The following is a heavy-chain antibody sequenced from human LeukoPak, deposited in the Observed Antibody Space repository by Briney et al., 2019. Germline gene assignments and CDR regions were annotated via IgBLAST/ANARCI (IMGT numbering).Heavy chain of an antibody. V-gene: IGHV4-31*03. CDR2: IYYSGST. CDR1: GGYISNSDYY. J-gene: IGHJ4*02. Sequence: SETLSLTCTVSGGYISNSDYYWSWIRLHPGKGLEWIGYIYYSGSTYYNPSLKSRVTISVDTSKNQFSLKLSSVTAADTAVYYCARVVRTELWFWIDYWGQGTLVTVSS. CDR3: ARVVRTELWFWIDY. D-gene: IGHD3-10*01.